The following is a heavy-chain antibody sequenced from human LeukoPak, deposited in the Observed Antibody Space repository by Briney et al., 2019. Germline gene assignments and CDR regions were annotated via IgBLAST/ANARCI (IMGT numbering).Heavy chain of an antibody. CDR3: ARLTSSWSIDY. D-gene: IGHD6-13*01. CDR2: ISYDGNNV. Sequence: GTSLRLSCAPSGFTFNRYVMHWVRQAPGKRLEWVAVISYDGNNVYYAGSVKGRFTISRDNSKNTLYLEMNSLRAEDTAVYFCARLTSSWSIDYWGQGTLVTVSS. V-gene: IGHV3-33*01. CDR1: GFTFNRYV. J-gene: IGHJ4*02.